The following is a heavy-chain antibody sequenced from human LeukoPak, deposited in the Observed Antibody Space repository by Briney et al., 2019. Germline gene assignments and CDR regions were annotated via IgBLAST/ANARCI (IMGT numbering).Heavy chain of an antibody. CDR1: GFTFDDYA. D-gene: IGHD4-17*01. Sequence: GGSLRLSCAASGFTFDDYAMHWVRQAPGKGLEWVSGISWNSGSIGYADSVKGRFTISRDNAKNSLYLQMNSLRAEDTALYYCAKDDYAVAGSVDYWGQGTLVTVSS. V-gene: IGHV3-9*01. CDR2: ISWNSGSI. J-gene: IGHJ4*02. CDR3: AKDDYAVAGSVDY.